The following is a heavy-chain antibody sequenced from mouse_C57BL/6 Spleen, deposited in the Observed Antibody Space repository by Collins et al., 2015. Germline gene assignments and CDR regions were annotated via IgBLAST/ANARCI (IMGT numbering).Heavy chain of an antibody. D-gene: IGHD2-10*02. Sequence: QIQLVQSGPELKKPGETVKISCKASGYTFTNYGMNWVKQAPGKGLKWMGWINTYTGEPTYADDFKGRFAFSLETSASTAYLQINNLKNEDMATYFCARGQYGNYYYAMDYWGQGTSVTVSS. CDR1: GYTFTNYG. J-gene: IGHJ4*01. V-gene: IGHV9-1*02. CDR2: INTYTGEP. CDR3: ARGQYGNYYYAMDY.